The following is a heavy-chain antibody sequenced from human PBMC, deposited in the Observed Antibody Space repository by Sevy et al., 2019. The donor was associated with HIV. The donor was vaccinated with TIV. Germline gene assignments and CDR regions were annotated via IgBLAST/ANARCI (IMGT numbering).Heavy chain of an antibody. V-gene: IGHV4-39*01. CDR2: IYYSGST. Sequence: SESLSLTCTVSGGSISSSSYYWGWIRQPPGKGLEWIGSIYYSGSTYYNPSLKSRVTISVDTSKNQFSLKLSSVTAADTAVYYCARLVVATDFDYWGQGTLVTVSS. CDR1: GGSISSSSYY. CDR3: ARLVVATDFDY. D-gene: IGHD2-15*01. J-gene: IGHJ4*02.